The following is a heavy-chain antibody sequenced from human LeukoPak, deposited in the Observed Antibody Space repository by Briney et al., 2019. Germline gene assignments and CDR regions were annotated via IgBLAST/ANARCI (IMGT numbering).Heavy chain of an antibody. Sequence: GESLKISCQGSEYSFTSYWIGWVRQMPGKGLEWMGIIYPGDSDTRYSPSFQGQVTISADKSISTTYLQWSSLKASDTAMYFCARRGYCSGGSCHSSAFDIWGQGTMVTVSS. CDR3: ARRGYCSGGSCHSSAFDI. D-gene: IGHD2-15*01. J-gene: IGHJ3*02. V-gene: IGHV5-51*01. CDR2: IYPGDSDT. CDR1: EYSFTSYW.